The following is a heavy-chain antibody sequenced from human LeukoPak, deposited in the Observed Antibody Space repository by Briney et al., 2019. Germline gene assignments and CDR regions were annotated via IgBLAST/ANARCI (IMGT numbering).Heavy chain of an antibody. V-gene: IGHV1-69*13. CDR2: IIPIFGTA. CDR1: GGTFSSYA. CDR3: ARAEPGGAVIDY. Sequence: GASVKVSCKASGGTFSSYAISWVRQAPGQGLEWMGGIIPIFGTANYAQKFQGRVTITADESTSTAYMELSGLRSEDTAVYYCARAEPGGAVIDYWGQGTLVTVSS. D-gene: IGHD1-14*01. J-gene: IGHJ4*02.